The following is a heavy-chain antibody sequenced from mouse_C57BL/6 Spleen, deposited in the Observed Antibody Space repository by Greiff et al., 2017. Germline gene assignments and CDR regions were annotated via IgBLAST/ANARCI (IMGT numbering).Heavy chain of an antibody. V-gene: IGHV5-17*01. CDR1: GFTFSDYG. CDR3: ARRGTTVVATDYFDY. CDR2: ISSGSSTI. D-gene: IGHD1-1*01. J-gene: IGHJ2*01. Sequence: EVQLVESGGGLVKPGGSLKLSCAASGFTFSDYGMHWVRQAPEKGLEWVAYISSGSSTIYYADTVKGRFTISRDNAKNTLFLQMTSLRSEDTAMYYGARRGTTVVATDYFDYWGQGTTLTVSS.